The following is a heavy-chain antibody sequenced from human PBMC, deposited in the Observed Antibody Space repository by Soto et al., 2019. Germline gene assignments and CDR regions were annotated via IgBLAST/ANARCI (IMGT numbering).Heavy chain of an antibody. CDR1: GFTFSSYG. V-gene: IGHV3-33*01. J-gene: IGHJ3*02. CDR3: ARYRGIVVVPAATTDAFDI. Sequence: QVQLVESGGGVVQPGRSLRLSCAASGFTFSSYGMHWVRQAPGKGLEWVAVIWYDGSNKYYADSVKGRFTISRDNSKNTLYLQMNSLRAEDTAVYYCARYRGIVVVPAATTDAFDIWGQGTMVTVSS. D-gene: IGHD2-2*01. CDR2: IWYDGSNK.